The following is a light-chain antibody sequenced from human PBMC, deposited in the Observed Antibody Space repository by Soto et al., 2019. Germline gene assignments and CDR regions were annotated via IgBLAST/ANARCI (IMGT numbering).Light chain of an antibody. J-gene: IGLJ2*01. CDR2: KNN. V-gene: IGLV1-47*01. CDR3: SSWDDRLASLV. Sequence: QSVLTQPPSASVAPGQKVTISCSGSSSNIAKNHVYWYQQLSGAAPKLLIYKNNQRPSGVPDRFSGSKSGTSASLAISGLRSEDEADYYCSSWDDRLASLVFGGGTKVTVL. CDR1: SSNIAKNH.